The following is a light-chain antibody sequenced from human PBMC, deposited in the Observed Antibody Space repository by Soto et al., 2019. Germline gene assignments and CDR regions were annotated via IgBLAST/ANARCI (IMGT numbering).Light chain of an antibody. CDR2: KAS. Sequence: DIQMTQSPSTLSASVGDSVTITCRASQAISSWLAWYQQKPGKAPKLLIYKASRLENGVPSRFSGSGSGTEFTLTITSLXXXXXXTYYCHQYHSFSWTFGQGTKVEIK. V-gene: IGKV1-5*03. CDR3: HQYHSFSWT. J-gene: IGKJ1*01. CDR1: QAISSW.